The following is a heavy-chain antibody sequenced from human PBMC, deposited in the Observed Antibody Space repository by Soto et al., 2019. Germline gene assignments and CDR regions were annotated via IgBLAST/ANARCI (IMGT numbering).Heavy chain of an antibody. CDR2: IIPIFGTA. CDR3: ARDSDYANDY. D-gene: IGHD2-2*01. J-gene: IGHJ4*02. V-gene: IGHV1-69*13. CDR1: GYTFTSYG. Sequence: GASVKVSCKASGYTFTSYGISWVRQAPGQGLEWMGGIIPIFGTANYAQKFQGRVTITADESTSTAYMELSSLRSEDTAVYYCARDSDYANDYWGQGTLVTVSS.